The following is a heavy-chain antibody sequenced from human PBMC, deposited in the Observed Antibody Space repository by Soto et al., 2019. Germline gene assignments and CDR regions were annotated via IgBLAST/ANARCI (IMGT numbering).Heavy chain of an antibody. CDR2: ISGSGGST. D-gene: IGHD2-2*01. CDR3: AKDSRYFRIVVVPAAMSDYYYYGMDV. CDR1: GFTFSSYA. Sequence: GGSLRLSCAASGFTFSSYAMSWVRQAPGKGLEWVSAISGSGGSTYYADSVKGRFTISRDNSKNTLYLQMNSLRAEDTAVYYCAKDSRYFRIVVVPAAMSDYYYYGMDVWGQGTTVTVSS. V-gene: IGHV3-23*01. J-gene: IGHJ6*02.